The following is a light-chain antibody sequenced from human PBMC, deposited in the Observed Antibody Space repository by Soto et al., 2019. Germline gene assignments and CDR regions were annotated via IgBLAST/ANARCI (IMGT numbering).Light chain of an antibody. CDR3: QQRNSWPIT. V-gene: IGKV3-11*01. CDR2: DAS. Sequence: PGARATLSCRASQSISSYLAWYQHKPGQAPRLLIYDASNRATGIPARFSGSGSGTDFTLTISSLEPEDFAVYYCQQRNSWPITFGQGTRLEI. J-gene: IGKJ5*01. CDR1: QSISSY.